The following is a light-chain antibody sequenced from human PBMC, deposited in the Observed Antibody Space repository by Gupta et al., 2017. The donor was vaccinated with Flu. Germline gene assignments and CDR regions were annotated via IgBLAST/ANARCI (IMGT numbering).Light chain of an antibody. CDR2: SNH. V-gene: IGLV1-44*01. Sequence: QSVLTPPPSASGTTGQRATVSCAGSSSNVGSNTVNWYHQLPGTAPKLLIYSNHQRPSVVPVLFSCSKSGTSASLAISGLQSEDEADYYCAAWDDSLNGWVFGGGTKLTVL. J-gene: IGLJ3*02. CDR3: AAWDDSLNGWV. CDR1: SSNVGSNT.